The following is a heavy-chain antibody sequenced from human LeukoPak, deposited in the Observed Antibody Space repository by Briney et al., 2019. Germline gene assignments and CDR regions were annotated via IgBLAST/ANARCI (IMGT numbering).Heavy chain of an antibody. Sequence: GGSLRLSCAASGFTFSSYSMNWVRQAPGKGLEWVSYISSSSSTIYYADSVEGRFTISRDNAKNSLYLQMNSLRAEDTAVYYCARRPLDVWGSYRFDYWDQGTLVTVSS. CDR3: ARRPLDVWGSYRFDY. CDR2: ISSSSSTI. V-gene: IGHV3-48*01. D-gene: IGHD3-16*02. CDR1: GFTFSSYS. J-gene: IGHJ4*02.